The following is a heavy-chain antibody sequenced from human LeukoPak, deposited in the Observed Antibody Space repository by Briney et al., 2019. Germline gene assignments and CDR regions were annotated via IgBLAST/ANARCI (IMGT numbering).Heavy chain of an antibody. CDR3: ARDLPYSSSWESIDY. D-gene: IGHD6-13*01. Sequence: ASVKVSCKASGYTFTSYGISWVRQAPGQGLEWMGWISAYNGNTNYAQEIQGRVTMTTDTSTSTAYMELRSLRSDDTAVYYCARDLPYSSSWESIDYWGQGTLVTVSS. J-gene: IGHJ4*02. CDR1: GYTFTSYG. V-gene: IGHV1-18*01. CDR2: ISAYNGNT.